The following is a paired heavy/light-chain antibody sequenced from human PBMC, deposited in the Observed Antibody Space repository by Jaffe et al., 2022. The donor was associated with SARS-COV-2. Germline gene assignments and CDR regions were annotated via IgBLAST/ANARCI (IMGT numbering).Light chain of an antibody. CDR3: QQYGSSQYT. J-gene: IGKJ2*01. Sequence: EIVLTQSPGTLSLSPGERATLSCRASQSVSSSYLAWYQQKPGQAPRLLIYGASSRATGIPDRFSGSGSGTDFTLTISRLEPEDFAVYYCQQYGSSQYTFGQGTKLEIK. CDR1: QSVSSSY. V-gene: IGKV3-20*01. CDR2: GAS.
Heavy chain of an antibody. Sequence: EVQLVESGGGLVQPGGSLRLSCAASGFTFSSYWMHWVRQAPGKGLVWVSRINSDGSSTSYADSVKGRFTISRDNAKNTLYLQMNSLRAEDTAVYYCARGSMVTRSYYYYGMDVWGQGTTVTVSS. CDR2: INSDGSST. J-gene: IGHJ6*02. V-gene: IGHV3-74*01. CDR1: GFTFSSYW. D-gene: IGHD3-10*01. CDR3: ARGSMVTRSYYYYGMDV.